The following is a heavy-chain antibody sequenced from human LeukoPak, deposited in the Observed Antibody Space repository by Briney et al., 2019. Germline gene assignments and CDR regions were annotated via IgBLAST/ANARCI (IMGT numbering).Heavy chain of an antibody. D-gene: IGHD4-23*01. V-gene: IGHV3-21*01. J-gene: IGHJ4*02. CDR1: GFTFSSYS. CDR2: ISSGRSYI. Sequence: GGSLRLSCAAYGFTFSSYSMNWVRQAPGKWLEWVSSISSGRSYIYYADSVKGRFTISRDNAKSSLYLQMNSLRAEDTAVYYCARSHTVVTPYYFDYWGQGTLVTVSS. CDR3: ARSHTVVTPYYFDY.